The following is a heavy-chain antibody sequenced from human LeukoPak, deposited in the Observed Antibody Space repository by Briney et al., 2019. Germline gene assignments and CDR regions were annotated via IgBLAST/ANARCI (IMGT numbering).Heavy chain of an antibody. V-gene: IGHV1-2*02. CDR2: INPNSGGT. CDR1: GYTFTDYY. CDR3: ARPFHMTMVTLPWFDP. D-gene: IGHD4-17*01. J-gene: IGHJ5*02. Sequence: GASVKVSCKASGYTFTDYYINWVRQAPGQGLEWMGWINPNSGGTNYAQKFQGRVTITADESTTTAYMELSSLKSEDTAVYYCARPFHMTMVTLPWFDPWGQGTLVTVSS.